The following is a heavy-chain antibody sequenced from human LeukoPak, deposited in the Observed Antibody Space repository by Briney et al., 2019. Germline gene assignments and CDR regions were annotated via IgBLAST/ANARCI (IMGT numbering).Heavy chain of an antibody. CDR2: ISYDGSNK. D-gene: IGHD1-26*01. V-gene: IGHV3-30*18. Sequence: GGSLRLSCAASGFTFNSYGMHWVRQAPGKGLEWVAVISYDGSNKYYADSVKGRFTISRDNSKNTLYLQVNSLRAEDTAVYYCAKGGKWDVTPFDYWGQGTLVTVSS. J-gene: IGHJ4*02. CDR1: GFTFNSYG. CDR3: AKGGKWDVTPFDY.